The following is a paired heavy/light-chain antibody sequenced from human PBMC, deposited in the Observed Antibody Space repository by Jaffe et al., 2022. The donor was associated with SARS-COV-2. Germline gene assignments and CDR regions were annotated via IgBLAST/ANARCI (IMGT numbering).Heavy chain of an antibody. Sequence: QVQLQESGPGPVRPSGTLSLTCTVSGGSFSRSHWSWIRQPPGKGLEWIGYVYTTGGTNYNPSLKSRVTISMDTPKNQFSLTLSSVTAADTAVYFCARGQLKWTSGHYYYYMDVWGRGTAVTVSS. J-gene: IGHJ6*03. CDR2: VYTTGGT. V-gene: IGHV4-4*08. CDR3: ARGQLKWTSGHYYYYMDV. D-gene: IGHD6-19*01. CDR1: GGSFSRSH.
Light chain of an antibody. CDR1: SSNLENNY. Sequence: QSVLTQPPSVSAAPGQKVSISCSGSSSNLENNYVSWYQQLPGTAPKLLIYENNKRPSGIPDRFSGSKSGTSATLGITGLQTGDEADYYCGTWDSSLDSGVFGGGTKVTVL. CDR2: ENN. V-gene: IGLV1-51*02. CDR3: GTWDSSLDSGV. J-gene: IGLJ3*02.